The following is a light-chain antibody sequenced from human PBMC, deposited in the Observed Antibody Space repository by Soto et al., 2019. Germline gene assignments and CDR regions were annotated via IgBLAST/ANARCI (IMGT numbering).Light chain of an antibody. J-gene: IGKJ1*01. V-gene: IGKV1-27*01. CDR1: QGISNN. CDR3: QKYNRAPWT. CDR2: LAT. Sequence: DIQMTQSPSSLSASVGDRVTITCRASQGISNNLAWFQQRPGKVPKLLIYLATTLQSGVPSRFSGSGSGTDFTLTISSLQAEDVATYYCQKYNRAPWTFGQGTRVEI.